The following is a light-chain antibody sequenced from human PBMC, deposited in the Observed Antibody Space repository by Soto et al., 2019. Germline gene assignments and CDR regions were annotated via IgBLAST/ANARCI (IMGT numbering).Light chain of an antibody. V-gene: IGKV1-5*01. Sequence: DTQMTQSPSTLSASVGDRVTITCRASQSISSWLAWYQQKPGKAPKLLIFDASSLESGVPSRFSGGGSATEFTLTISSLQPDDFANYYCQQYNTYPWTFGQGTKVEIK. CDR1: QSISSW. CDR2: DAS. CDR3: QQYNTYPWT. J-gene: IGKJ1*01.